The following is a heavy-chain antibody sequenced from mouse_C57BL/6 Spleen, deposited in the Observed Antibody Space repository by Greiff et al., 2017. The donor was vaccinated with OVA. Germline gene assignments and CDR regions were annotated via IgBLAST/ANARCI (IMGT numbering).Heavy chain of an antibody. J-gene: IGHJ4*01. CDR3: ARREGNYAMDY. V-gene: IGHV5-17*01. Sequence: EVMLVESGGGLVKPGGSLKLSCAASGFTFSDYGMHWVRQAPENGLEWVAYISSGSSTIYYADTVKGRFTISRDNAKNTLFLQMTSLRSEDTAMYYCARREGNYAMDYWGQGTSVTVSS. CDR2: ISSGSSTI. CDR1: GFTFSDYG.